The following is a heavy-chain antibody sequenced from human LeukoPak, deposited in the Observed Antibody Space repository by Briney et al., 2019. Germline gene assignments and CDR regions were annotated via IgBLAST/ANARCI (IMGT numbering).Heavy chain of an antibody. J-gene: IGHJ4*02. CDR3: AKTGYNWYFDY. CDR1: GFTFSSYA. V-gene: IGHV3-23*01. CDR2: VSDSGGST. Sequence: GGSLRLSCAASGFTFSSYAMSWVRQAPGKGLEWVSAVSDSGGSTYYADSVKGRFTISRDNSKNTLYLQMNSLRAEDTAVYYCAKTGYNWYFDYWGQGTLVTVSS. D-gene: IGHD1-20*01.